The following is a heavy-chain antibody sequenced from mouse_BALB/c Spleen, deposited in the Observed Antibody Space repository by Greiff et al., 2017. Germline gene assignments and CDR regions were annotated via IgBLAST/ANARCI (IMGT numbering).Heavy chain of an antibody. V-gene: IGHV2-2*02. Sequence: QVQLKESGPGLVQPSQSLSITCTVSGFSLTSYGVHWVRQSPGKGLEWLGVIWSGGSTDYNAAFISRLSISKDNSKSQVFFKMNSLQANDTAIYYCARSIERYFDVWGAGTTVTVSS. CDR3: ARSIERYFDV. CDR2: IWSGGST. CDR1: GFSLTSYG. J-gene: IGHJ1*01.